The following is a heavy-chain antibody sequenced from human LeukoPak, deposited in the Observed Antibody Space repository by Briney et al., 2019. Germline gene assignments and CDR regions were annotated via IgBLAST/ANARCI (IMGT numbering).Heavy chain of an antibody. V-gene: IGHV4-59*12. CDR1: GGSISNYY. J-gene: IGHJ4*02. CDR3: ARDVPYYDSSGYYPYYFDY. Sequence: ASETLSLTCTVSGGSISNYYWSWIRQPPGKGLEWTGYIYYSGSTNYNPSLKSRVTISVDTSKNQFSLKLSSVTAADTAVYYCARDVPYYDSSGYYPYYFDYWGQGTLVTVSS. D-gene: IGHD3-22*01. CDR2: IYYSGST.